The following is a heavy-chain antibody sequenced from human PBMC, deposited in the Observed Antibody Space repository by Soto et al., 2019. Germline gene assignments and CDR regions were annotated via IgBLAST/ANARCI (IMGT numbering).Heavy chain of an antibody. CDR3: AKDRPSGSRPYYYGIDV. J-gene: IGHJ6*02. CDR1: GFTFSSYG. V-gene: IGHV3-30*18. Sequence: QVQLVESGGGVVQPGRSLRLSCAASGFTFSSYGMHWVRQAPGKGLEWVAVISYDGSNKYYADSVKGRFTISRDNSKNTLYLQMNSLRAEDTAVYYCAKDRPSGSRPYYYGIDVLGQGTTVTVSS. CDR2: ISYDGSNK. D-gene: IGHD1-26*01.